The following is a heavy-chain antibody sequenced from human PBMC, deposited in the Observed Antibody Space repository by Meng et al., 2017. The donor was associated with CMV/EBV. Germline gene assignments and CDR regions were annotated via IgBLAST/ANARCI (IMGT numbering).Heavy chain of an antibody. V-gene: IGHV4-39*07. CDR2: IYYSGST. Sequence: GSLRLSCTVSGGSISSSSYYWGWIRQPTGKGLEWIGSIYYSGSTYYNPSLKSRVTISADTSKNQFSLKLSSVTAADTAVYYCASYNWNDGDYAFDIWGQGTMVTVSS. CDR3: ASYNWNDGDYAFDI. D-gene: IGHD1-20*01. J-gene: IGHJ3*02. CDR1: GGSISSSSYY.